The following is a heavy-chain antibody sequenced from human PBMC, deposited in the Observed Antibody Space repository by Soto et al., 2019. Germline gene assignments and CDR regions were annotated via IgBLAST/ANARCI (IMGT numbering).Heavy chain of an antibody. Sequence: SETLSLTCSVSGGSINSDDHYWTWIRQPPGKGLEWIGSIYYSGTTNYNPSLKSRVTVSIDTSKNQFSLNLTSVTAADTALYYPARTRRGGYWFATWGQGTPVTVSS. CDR3: ARTRRGGYWFAT. V-gene: IGHV4-30-4*01. CDR2: IYYSGTT. CDR1: GGSINSDDHY. J-gene: IGHJ5*02.